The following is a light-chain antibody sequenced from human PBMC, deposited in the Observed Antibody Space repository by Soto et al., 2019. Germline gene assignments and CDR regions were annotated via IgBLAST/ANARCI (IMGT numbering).Light chain of an antibody. CDR2: AAS. V-gene: IGKV1-27*01. CDR1: QGIGVY. CDR3: QKYSSAPLS. J-gene: IGKJ4*01. Sequence: DIQMTQAPSSVSASLGDRVTITCRASQGIGVYLPWFQQKPGNVPKLLIYAASTLQSGVPSRFTGCGSGTDFTLTTSIPQPGHFATYYCQKYSSAPLSFVGGTKVEIK.